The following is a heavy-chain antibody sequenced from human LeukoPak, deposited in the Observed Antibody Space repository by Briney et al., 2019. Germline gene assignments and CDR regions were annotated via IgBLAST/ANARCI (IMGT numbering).Heavy chain of an antibody. CDR1: GYSISSGYY. J-gene: IGHJ4*02. CDR2: IYHSGST. V-gene: IGHV4-38-2*02. CDR3: ARSVPMAGTFDY. Sequence: SETLSLTCTVSGYSISSGYYWGWIRQPPGKGLEWIRSIYHSGSTYYNPSLKSRVTISVDTSKNQFSLKLSSVTAADTAVYYCARSVPMAGTFDYWGQGTLVTVSS. D-gene: IGHD6-19*01.